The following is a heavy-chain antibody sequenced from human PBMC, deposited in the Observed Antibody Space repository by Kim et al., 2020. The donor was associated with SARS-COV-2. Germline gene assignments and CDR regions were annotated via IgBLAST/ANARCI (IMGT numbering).Heavy chain of an antibody. D-gene: IGHD3-10*01. CDR3: ARNLGGGAGITMVRGGSGMDV. Sequence: SETLSLTCTVSGGSISSYYWTWIRQPPGKGLEWIGYIYYSGSTNYNPSLKSRVTISVDTSKNQFSLKLSSVTAADTAVYYCARNLGGGAGITMVRGGSGMDVWGQGTTVTVSS. CDR1: GGSISSYY. CDR2: IYYSGST. V-gene: IGHV4-59*13. J-gene: IGHJ6*02.